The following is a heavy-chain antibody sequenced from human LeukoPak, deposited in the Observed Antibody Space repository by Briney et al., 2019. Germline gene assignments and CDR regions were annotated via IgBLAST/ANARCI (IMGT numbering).Heavy chain of an antibody. CDR3: ARGSILRFLGWLPPSYYGMDV. CDR2: IKSKTDGGTT. D-gene: IGHD3-3*01. V-gene: IGHV3-15*01. CDR1: GFTFSNAW. Sequence: GGSLRLSCAASGFTFSNAWMSWVRQAPGKGLEWVGRIKSKTDGGTTDYAAPVKGRFTISRDDSKNTLYLQMNSLKTEDTAVYYCARGSILRFLGWLPPSYYGMDVWGQGTTVTVSS. J-gene: IGHJ6*02.